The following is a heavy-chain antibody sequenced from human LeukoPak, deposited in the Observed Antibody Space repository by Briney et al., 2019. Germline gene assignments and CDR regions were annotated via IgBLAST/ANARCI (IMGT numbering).Heavy chain of an antibody. V-gene: IGHV2-70*01. CDR1: GFSLTTSERC. CDR2: IDWDDDK. J-gene: IGHJ6*02. Sequence: ESGPTLVKPTQTLTLTCTFSGFSLTTSERCVSWIRQPPGKALEWLALIDWDDDKHYSTSLKARLTISKDASKSQVVLTMARMDPVDTGTYFCARIRSRGSGSYSYYYGIDVWGQGTTVTVSS. CDR3: ARIRSRGSGSYSYYYGIDV. D-gene: IGHD3-10*01.